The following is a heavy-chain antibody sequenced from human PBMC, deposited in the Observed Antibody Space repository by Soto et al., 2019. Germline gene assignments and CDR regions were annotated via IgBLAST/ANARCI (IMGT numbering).Heavy chain of an antibody. CDR1: GFTFSSYG. Sequence: GGSLRLSCAPSGFTFSSYGMHWARQAPGKGLEWVAVIWYDGSNKVYADSVKGRFTISRDNSKNTLYLQMNSLRAEDTAVYYCARSITIFGVVIRTWFDPWGQGTLVTVSS. D-gene: IGHD3-3*01. CDR2: IWYDGSNK. V-gene: IGHV3-33*01. CDR3: ARSITIFGVVIRTWFDP. J-gene: IGHJ5*02.